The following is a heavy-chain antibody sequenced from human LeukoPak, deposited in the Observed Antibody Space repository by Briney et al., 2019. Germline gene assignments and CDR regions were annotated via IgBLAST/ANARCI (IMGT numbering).Heavy chain of an antibody. V-gene: IGHV1-24*01. CDR3: ATGLHSSSWAFDY. CDR2: FDPEDGET. D-gene: IGHD6-13*01. J-gene: IGHJ4*02. CDR1: GYTLTELS. Sequence: ASVKVSCKVSGYTLTELSMHWVRQAPGKGLEWMGGFDPEDGETIYAQKFQGRVTMTEDTSTDAAYMELSSLRSEDTAVYYCATGLHSSSWAFDYWGQGTLVTVSS.